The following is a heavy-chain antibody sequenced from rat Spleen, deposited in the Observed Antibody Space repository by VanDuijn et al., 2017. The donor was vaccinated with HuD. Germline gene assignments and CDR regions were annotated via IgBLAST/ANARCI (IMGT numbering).Heavy chain of an antibody. D-gene: IGHD1-11*01. CDR1: GLTFSDYG. J-gene: IGHJ2*01. V-gene: IGHV5-29*01. Sequence: EVQLVESGGGLVQPGRSLKLSCAASGLTFSDYGMAWVRQAPTKGLEWVATISYGDSSGHSSTYYRDSVKGRFTISRDNAKSTLYLQMDSLRSEHTATYYCARRHYGYTDYFDSWGQGVMVTVSS. CDR3: ARRHYGYTDYFDS. CDR2: ISYGDSSGHSST.